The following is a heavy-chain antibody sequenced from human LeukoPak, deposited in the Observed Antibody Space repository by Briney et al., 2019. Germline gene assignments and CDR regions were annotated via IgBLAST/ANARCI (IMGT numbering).Heavy chain of an antibody. CDR1: GFIFSSYS. Sequence: GGSLRLSCAASGFIFSSYSMNWVRQAPGKGLEWVSYIGIRSSDTYYADSVKGRFTISRDNARNSLYLQMNTLRAEDTVIYYCARDHVWAFDIWGQGIMVTVSS. CDR3: ARDHVWAFDI. CDR2: IGIRSSDT. D-gene: IGHD3-16*01. J-gene: IGHJ3*02. V-gene: IGHV3-21*05.